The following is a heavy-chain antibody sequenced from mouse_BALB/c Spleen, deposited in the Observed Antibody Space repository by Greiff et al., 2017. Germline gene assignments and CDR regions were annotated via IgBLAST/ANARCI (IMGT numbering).Heavy chain of an antibody. CDR2: IDPANGNT. CDR3: ASSDYYGSSPAWFAY. J-gene: IGHJ3*01. Sequence: EVQLQESGAELVKPGASVKLSCTASGFNIKDTYMHWVKQRPEQGLEWIGRIDPANGNTKYDPKFQGKATITADTSSNTAYLQLSSLTSEDTAVYYCASSDYYGSSPAWFAYWGQGTLVTVSA. V-gene: IGHV14-3*02. CDR1: GFNIKDTY. D-gene: IGHD1-1*01.